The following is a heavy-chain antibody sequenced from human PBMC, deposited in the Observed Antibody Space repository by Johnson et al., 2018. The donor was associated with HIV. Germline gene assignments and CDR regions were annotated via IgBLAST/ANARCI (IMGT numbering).Heavy chain of an antibody. V-gene: IGHV3-11*04. CDR3: ARDGGEAIDAFDI. CDR1: GFTFSDYY. CDR2: IDSTGSNR. Sequence: QVQLVESRGVLVQPGGSLRLSCAASGFTFSDYYMTWIRQAPGKGLEWVSYIDSTGSNRYDADSVKGRFTISRDNSKNTLSLQMNSLRAEDTAVYYCARDGGEAIDAFDIWGQGTMVTVS. D-gene: IGHD3-16*02. J-gene: IGHJ3*02.